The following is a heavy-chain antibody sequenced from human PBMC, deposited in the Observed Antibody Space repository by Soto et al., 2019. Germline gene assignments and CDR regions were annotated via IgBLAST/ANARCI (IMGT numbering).Heavy chain of an antibody. D-gene: IGHD3-22*01. CDR2: IYHSGST. CDR1: GGSISRGGYP. V-gene: IGHV4-30-2*01. CDR3: ARLHYDSSGYYYYFDY. J-gene: IGHJ4*02. Sequence: ASETLSLTCAVSGGSISRGGYPWSWIRQPPGKGLEWIGYIYHSGSTYYNPSLKSRVTISVDTSKNQFSLKLSSVTAADTAVYYCARLHYDSSGYYYYFDYWGQGTLVTVSS.